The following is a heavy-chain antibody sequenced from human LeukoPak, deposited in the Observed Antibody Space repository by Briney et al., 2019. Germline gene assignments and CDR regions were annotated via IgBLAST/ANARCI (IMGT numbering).Heavy chain of an antibody. J-gene: IGHJ4*02. CDR2: IYPSGGT. Sequence: SGTLSLTCTVSGGSISGFYWSWIRQPAGKGLEWIGRIYPSGGTNYNPSLKSRVTMSTDTSKNQFSLKLRSVTAADTAVYYCAREYGDLDYWGQGTLVTVSS. V-gene: IGHV4-4*07. D-gene: IGHD2-21*01. CDR1: GGSISGFY. CDR3: AREYGDLDY.